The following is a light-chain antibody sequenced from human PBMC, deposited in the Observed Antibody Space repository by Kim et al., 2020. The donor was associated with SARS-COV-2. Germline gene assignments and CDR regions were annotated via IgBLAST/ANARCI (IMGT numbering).Light chain of an antibody. J-gene: IGKJ2*01. CDR1: QSVSSSY. CDR3: QHYGSSPYT. CDR2: GAS. V-gene: IGKV3-20*01. Sequence: ELVLPQSPGTLSLSPGERATLSCRASQSVSSSYLAWYQQKPGQAPRLLIYGASSRATGIPDRFSGSGSGTDFTLTISRLEPEDFAVYYCQHYGSSPYTVGQGTKLDIK.